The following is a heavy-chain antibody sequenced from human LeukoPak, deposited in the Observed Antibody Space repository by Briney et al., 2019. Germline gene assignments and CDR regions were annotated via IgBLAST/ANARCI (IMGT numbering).Heavy chain of an antibody. CDR1: GGSISSGGYY. J-gene: IGHJ4*02. CDR3: ARVGPGYAFDY. Sequence: SQTLSLTCTVSGGSISSGGYYWSWIRQPPGKGLEWIGYIYHSGSTYYNPSLKSRVTISVDRSKNQFSLKLSSVTAADTAVYYCARVGPGYAFDYWGQGTLVTVSS. V-gene: IGHV4-30-2*01. CDR2: IYHSGST. D-gene: IGHD5-12*01.